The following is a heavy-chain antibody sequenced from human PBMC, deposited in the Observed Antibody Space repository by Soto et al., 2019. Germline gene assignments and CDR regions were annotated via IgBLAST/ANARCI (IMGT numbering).Heavy chain of an antibody. CDR3: AKDPSGYADGYYYYYYMDV. J-gene: IGHJ6*03. D-gene: IGHD6-25*01. Sequence: EVQLLESGGGLVQPGGSLRLSCAASGFSFSSYAMSWVRQAPGKGLEWVSTISGSGGSTYYAGSVKGRFTISRDNSKNTVDVQMNSLRGEDTAVYYCAKDPSGYADGYYYYYYMDVWGKGTTVTVSS. CDR1: GFSFSSYA. CDR2: ISGSGGST. V-gene: IGHV3-23*01.